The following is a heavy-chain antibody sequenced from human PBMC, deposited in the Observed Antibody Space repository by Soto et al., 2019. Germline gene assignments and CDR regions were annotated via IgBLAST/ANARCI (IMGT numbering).Heavy chain of an antibody. Sequence: PSETLSLTCTVSGGSISSSSYYWGWIRQPPGKGLEWIGSIYYSGSTYYNPSLKSRVTISVDTSKNQFSLKLSSVTAADTAVYYCASEYGDYVKGPFQHWGQGTLVTVSS. D-gene: IGHD4-17*01. CDR1: GGSISSSSYY. J-gene: IGHJ1*01. CDR2: IYYSGST. V-gene: IGHV4-39*01. CDR3: ASEYGDYVKGPFQH.